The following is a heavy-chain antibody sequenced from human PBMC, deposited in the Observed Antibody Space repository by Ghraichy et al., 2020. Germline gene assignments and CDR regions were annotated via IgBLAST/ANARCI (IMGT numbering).Heavy chain of an antibody. CDR2: IFHRGST. V-gene: IGHV4-39*01. J-gene: IGHJ4*02. CDR3: ARLAMAGRDIDY. CDR1: GGSLSSSIYY. D-gene: IGHD5-18*01. Sequence: SQTLSLTCTVSGGSLSSSIYYWGWIRQPPGKRLEWIGSIFHRGSTYYSPSLQSRVTISVDTSKNQFSLRQSSVTAADTAVYYCARLAMAGRDIDYWGQGILVIVSS.